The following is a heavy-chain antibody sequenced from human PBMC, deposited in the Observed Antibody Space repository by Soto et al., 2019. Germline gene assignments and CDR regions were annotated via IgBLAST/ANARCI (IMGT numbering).Heavy chain of an antibody. CDR2: ISSSSSYI. J-gene: IGHJ6*02. CDR1: GSTFSSYS. D-gene: IGHD2-2*02. CDR3: ASSPQLLYAYYYYGMDV. Sequence: GGSLRLSCAASGSTFSSYSMNWVRQAPGKGLEWVSSISSSSSYIYYADSVKGRFTISRDNAKNSLYLQMNSLRAEDTAVYYCASSPQLLYAYYYYGMDVWGQGTTVTVSS. V-gene: IGHV3-21*01.